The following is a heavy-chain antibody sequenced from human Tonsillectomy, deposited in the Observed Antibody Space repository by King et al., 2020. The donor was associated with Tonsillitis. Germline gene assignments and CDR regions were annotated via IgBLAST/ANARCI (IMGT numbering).Heavy chain of an antibody. Sequence: VQLVESGGGVVQPGRSLRLSCAASGFTFNSYSMHWVRQAPGKGLECVAVISYDGSNKYYADSVKGRFTISRDNSKNTLYLQMNSLRAEDTAVYYCAKDHGTQVVVAATPLYGMDVWGQGTTVTVSS. CDR2: ISYDGSNK. CDR1: GFTFNSYS. J-gene: IGHJ6*02. V-gene: IGHV3-30*18. CDR3: AKDHGTQVVVAATPLYGMDV. D-gene: IGHD2-15*01.